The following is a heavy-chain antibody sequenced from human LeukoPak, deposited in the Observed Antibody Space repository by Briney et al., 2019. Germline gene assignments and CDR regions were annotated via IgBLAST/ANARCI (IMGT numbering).Heavy chain of an antibody. D-gene: IGHD3-3*02. Sequence: SETLSLTCTVSGGSISSSSYYWGWIRQPPGKGLEWIGSIYYSGSTYYNPSLKSRVTISVDTSKNQFSLKLSSVTAADTAIYYCARGQFWSGYSIWGQGALVTVSS. CDR3: ARGQFWSGYSI. CDR2: IYYSGST. J-gene: IGHJ4*02. CDR1: GGSISSSSYY. V-gene: IGHV4-39*01.